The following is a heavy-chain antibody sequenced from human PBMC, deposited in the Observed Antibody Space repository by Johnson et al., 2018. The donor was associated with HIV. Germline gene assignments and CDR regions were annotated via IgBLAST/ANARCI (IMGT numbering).Heavy chain of an antibody. CDR3: AKVAAAASTRHALDM. D-gene: IGHD6-13*01. Sequence: QVQLVESGGGVVQPGGSLRLSCAASGFTFSSYGMYWVRQAPDKGLEWVAFIRYDGSDNHYADFVKGRLTISRDNSENTLYMEMNNLRTEDTAGYYYAKVAAAASTRHALDMWGQGTMVTVSS. CDR2: IRYDGSDN. CDR1: GFTFSSYG. J-gene: IGHJ3*02. V-gene: IGHV3-30*02.